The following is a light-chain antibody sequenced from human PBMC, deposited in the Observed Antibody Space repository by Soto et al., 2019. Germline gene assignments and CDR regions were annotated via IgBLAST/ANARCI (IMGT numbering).Light chain of an antibody. CDR2: AAS. J-gene: IGKJ4*01. V-gene: IGKV1-27*01. Sequence: IQMTQSPSSLSASVGDRVTITCRASQGISNLAWYQHKPGKVPKLLIYAASTLQSGVPSRFSGSGSGTDFTLTISSLQPEDVATYYCKKCNSGALTFGGGTKVDIK. CDR3: KKCNSGALT. CDR1: QGISN.